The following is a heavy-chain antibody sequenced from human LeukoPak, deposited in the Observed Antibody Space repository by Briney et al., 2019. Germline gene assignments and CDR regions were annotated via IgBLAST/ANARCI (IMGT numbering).Heavy chain of an antibody. D-gene: IGHD3-22*01. V-gene: IGHV3-23*01. CDR1: GFTFSSSA. CDR3: AKGSYYDSSGSFYFDY. Sequence: GGSLRLSCAASGFTFSSSAMSWVRQVPGKGLEWVSGISGSGDNTYYADSVKGRFTISRDNSKNTLYVQVNSLGTEDTAAYYCAKGSYYDSSGSFYFDYWGQGTLVTVSS. J-gene: IGHJ4*02. CDR2: ISGSGDNT.